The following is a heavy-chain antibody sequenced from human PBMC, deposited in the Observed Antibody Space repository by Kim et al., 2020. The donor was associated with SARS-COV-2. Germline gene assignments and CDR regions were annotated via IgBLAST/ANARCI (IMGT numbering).Heavy chain of an antibody. Sequence: AQKFRGRVTMTRDTYTSTVYMELSSLRSEDTAVYYCARVSLLTGPYYFDYWGQGTLVTVSS. J-gene: IGHJ4*02. CDR3: ARVSLLTGPYYFDY. V-gene: IGHV1-46*01. D-gene: IGHD1-1*01.